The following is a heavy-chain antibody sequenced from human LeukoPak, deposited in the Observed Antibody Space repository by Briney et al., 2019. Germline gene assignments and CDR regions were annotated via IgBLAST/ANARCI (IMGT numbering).Heavy chain of an antibody. D-gene: IGHD3-10*01. Sequence: AVEVSCRASWGTFSSYAINWVRPAPGQGPGVVGVLMPIFGTANYAQKFQGRVTITADKSTSTAYMELSSLRAEDTAVYYCARDPRGLWLGGGYFDYWGQGTLVTVSS. CDR2: LMPIFGTA. CDR3: ARDPRGLWLGGGYFDY. CDR1: WGTFSSYA. J-gene: IGHJ4*02. V-gene: IGHV1-69*06.